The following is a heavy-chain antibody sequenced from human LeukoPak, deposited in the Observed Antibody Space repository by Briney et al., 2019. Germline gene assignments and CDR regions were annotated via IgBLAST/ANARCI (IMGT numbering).Heavy chain of an antibody. J-gene: IGHJ5*02. CDR3: ARDLGYCSGGSCYPLVWFDP. CDR2: INPNSGGT. V-gene: IGHV1-2*02. D-gene: IGHD2-15*01. CDR1: GYTFTGYY. Sequence: ASVKVSCKASGYTFTGYYMHWVRQAPGQRLEWMGWINPNSGGTNYAQKFQGRVTMTRDTSISTAYMELSRLRSDDTAVYYCARDLGYCSGGSCYPLVWFDPWGQGTLVTVSS.